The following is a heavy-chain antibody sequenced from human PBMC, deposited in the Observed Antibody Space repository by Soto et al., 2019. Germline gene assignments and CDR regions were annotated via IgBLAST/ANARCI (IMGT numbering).Heavy chain of an antibody. Sequence: GASVKVSCKASGYTFTSYDINWVRQATGQGLEWKGWMNPNSGNTGYAQKFQGRVTMTRNTSISTAYMELSSLRSEDTAVYYCASISAPYYYYYYMDVWGKGTTVTVSS. J-gene: IGHJ6*03. CDR3: ASISAPYYYYYYMDV. V-gene: IGHV1-8*01. CDR2: MNPNSGNT. D-gene: IGHD1-26*01. CDR1: GYTFTSYD.